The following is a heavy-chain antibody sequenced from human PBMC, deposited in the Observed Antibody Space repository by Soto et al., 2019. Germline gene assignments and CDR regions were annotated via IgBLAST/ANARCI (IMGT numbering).Heavy chain of an antibody. Sequence: SVTLSLTCTVSGGPISRSGYFWSWIRQHPGKGLEWIGYIYDSGSTYYNPSLKSRVSLSVDTSKNQFSLNLTSVTAADTAMYYCARSSRSYFDYWGQGTLVTVSS. CDR2: IYDSGST. V-gene: IGHV4-31*03. J-gene: IGHJ4*02. CDR3: ARSSRSYFDY. CDR1: GGPISRSGYF.